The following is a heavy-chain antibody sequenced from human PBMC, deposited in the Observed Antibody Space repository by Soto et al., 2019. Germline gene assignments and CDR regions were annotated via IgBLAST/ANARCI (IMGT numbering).Heavy chain of an antibody. CDR2: INPNSGGT. Sequence: ASVKVSCKASGYTFTSYGISWVRQAPGQGLEWMGWINPNSGGTNYAQKFQGRVTMTRDTSISTAYMELSRLRSDDTAVYYCARTLDSGSYDSPFDYWGQGTLVTVSS. D-gene: IGHD1-26*01. J-gene: IGHJ4*02. V-gene: IGHV1-2*02. CDR3: ARTLDSGSYDSPFDY. CDR1: GYTFTSYG.